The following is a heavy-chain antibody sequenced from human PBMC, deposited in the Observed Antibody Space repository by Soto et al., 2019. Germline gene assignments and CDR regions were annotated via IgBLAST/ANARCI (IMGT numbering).Heavy chain of an antibody. Sequence: SSETLSLTCTVSGGSISSYYWSWIRQPAGKGLEWIGRIYTSGSTNYNPSLKSRVTMSVDTSKNQFSLKLSSVTAADTAVYYCARGRGCSSNSCSPGWFDPWGQGTLVTVSS. V-gene: IGHV4-4*07. D-gene: IGHD2-2*01. CDR2: IYTSGST. CDR3: ARGRGCSSNSCSPGWFDP. CDR1: GGSISSYY. J-gene: IGHJ5*02.